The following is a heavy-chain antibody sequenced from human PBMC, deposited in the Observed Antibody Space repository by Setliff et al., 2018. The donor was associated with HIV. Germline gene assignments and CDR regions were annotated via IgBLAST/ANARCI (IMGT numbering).Heavy chain of an antibody. J-gene: IGHJ6*02. V-gene: IGHV1-3*01. CDR1: GGTFSSYA. CDR3: ARPRAQYYYGMDV. Sequence: ASVKVSCKASGGTFSSYAISWARQAPGQRLEWMGWITADHGNPKYSQKFQGRVTITRDTSASTVYMELSSLKSEDTAVYYCARPRAQYYYGMDVWGQGTTVTVSS. CDR2: ITADHGNP.